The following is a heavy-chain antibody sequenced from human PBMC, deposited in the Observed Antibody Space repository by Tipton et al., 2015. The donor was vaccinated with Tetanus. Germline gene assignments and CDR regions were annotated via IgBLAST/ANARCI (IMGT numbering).Heavy chain of an antibody. CDR2: IYYSGST. CDR1: GGSIGNYY. Sequence: TLSLTCTVSGGSIGNYYWSWLRQPPGKGLEWIGYIYYSGSTNYNPSLKSRVVISIDTPKNQFSLKLSSVTAADTAVYYCASNYDNYQSPDYWGQGTLVTVSS. D-gene: IGHD3-22*01. J-gene: IGHJ4*02. CDR3: ASNYDNYQSPDY. V-gene: IGHV4-59*01.